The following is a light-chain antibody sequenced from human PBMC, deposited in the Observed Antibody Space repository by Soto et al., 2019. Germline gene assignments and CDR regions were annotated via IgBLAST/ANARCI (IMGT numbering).Light chain of an antibody. CDR2: GAS. CDR3: QQDGSSGT. CDR1: QSVSNNY. Sequence: EIVLTQSTGTLSLSPGEIATLSCIATQSVSNNYLAWYQQKPGQAPRLLIYGASNRATGIPDRFSGSGSGTDFTLTISRLEPEDFAVYYCQQDGSSGTFGQGTKVDI. J-gene: IGKJ1*01. V-gene: IGKV3-20*01.